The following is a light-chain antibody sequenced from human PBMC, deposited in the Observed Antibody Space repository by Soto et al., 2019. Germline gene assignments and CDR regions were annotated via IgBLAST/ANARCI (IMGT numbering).Light chain of an antibody. V-gene: IGLV4-69*01. J-gene: IGLJ2*01. CDR1: SGHSNYA. Sequence: QPVLTQSPSASASLGASVKLTCVLSSGHSNYAVAWHQQQPEKGPRYLMRLNSDGSHNRGDGIPDRFSGSSSGTERYLTISRLQSEDEADYYCQTWGTGTVIFGGGTQLTV. CDR3: QTWGTGTVI. CDR2: LNSDGSH.